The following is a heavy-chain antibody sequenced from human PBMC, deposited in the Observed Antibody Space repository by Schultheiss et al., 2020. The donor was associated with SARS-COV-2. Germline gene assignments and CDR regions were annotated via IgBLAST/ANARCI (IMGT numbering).Heavy chain of an antibody. V-gene: IGHV4-4*07. CDR3: ARDLGSGSYAGGFDP. CDR2: IYTSGST. J-gene: IGHJ5*02. D-gene: IGHD1-26*01. Sequence: SQTLSLTCTVSGGSISSYYWSWIRQPAGKGLEWIGRIYTSGSTNYNPPLKSRVTMSVDTSKNQFSLKLSSVTAADTAVYYCARDLGSGSYAGGFDPWGQGTLVTVSS. CDR1: GGSISSYY.